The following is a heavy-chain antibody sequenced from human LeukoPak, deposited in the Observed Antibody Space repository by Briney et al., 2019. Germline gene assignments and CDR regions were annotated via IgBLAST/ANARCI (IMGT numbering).Heavy chain of an antibody. V-gene: IGHV3-53*01. J-gene: IGHJ4*02. D-gene: IGHD1-26*01. Sequence: GGSLRLSCAASGFTVSSNYMSWVRQAPGKGLEWVSVIYSGGSTYYADSVKGRFTISRGNSKNTLYLQMNSLRAEDTAVYYCARVRPRVGAEYYFGYWGQGTLVTVPS. CDR3: ARVRPRVGAEYYFGY. CDR1: GFTVSSNY. CDR2: IYSGGST.